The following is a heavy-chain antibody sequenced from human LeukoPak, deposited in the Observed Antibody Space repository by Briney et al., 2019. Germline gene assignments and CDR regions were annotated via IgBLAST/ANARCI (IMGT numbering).Heavy chain of an antibody. Sequence: GGSLRLSCAASGFTFSSYSMNWVRHAPGKGLEWVLSISSSSSYIYYADSVKGRFTISRDNAKNSLYLQMNSLRAEDTAVYYCASITMVRGVNGWFDPWGQGTLVTVSS. D-gene: IGHD3-10*01. J-gene: IGHJ5*02. CDR3: ASITMVRGVNGWFDP. V-gene: IGHV3-21*01. CDR1: GFTFSSYS. CDR2: ISSSSSYI.